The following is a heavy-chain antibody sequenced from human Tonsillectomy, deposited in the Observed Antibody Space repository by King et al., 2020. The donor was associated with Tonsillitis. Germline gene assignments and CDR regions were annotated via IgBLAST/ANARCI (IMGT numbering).Heavy chain of an antibody. Sequence: VQLVESGGGLVKPGGSLRLSCAVSGFTFSTYSMNWVRQAPGKGLEWVSSISSDSTYIYYADSVKGRFTVSRDNAKNSLYLQMNSLRAEDTAVYYCAGDAWSSTTCCFDYWGQGTLVTVSS. CDR1: GFTFSTYS. V-gene: IGHV3-21*01. J-gene: IGHJ4*02. D-gene: IGHD2-2*01. CDR2: ISSDSTYI. CDR3: AGDAWSSTTCCFDY.